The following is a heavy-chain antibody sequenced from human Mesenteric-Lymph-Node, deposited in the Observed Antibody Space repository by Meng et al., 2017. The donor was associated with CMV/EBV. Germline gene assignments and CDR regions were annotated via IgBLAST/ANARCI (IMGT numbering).Heavy chain of an antibody. V-gene: IGHV4-39*01. D-gene: IGHD3-16*02. J-gene: IGHJ5*02. Sequence: SETLSLTCTVSGGSVSGGTYYWNWIRQTPGKGLEWIGTIYYSGNTYYNPSLKSRVTISVDTSKNQLSLKLSSVTAADTAVYYCARHVIAVSWFDPWGQGTLVTVSS. CDR3: ARHVIAVSWFDP. CDR2: IYYSGNT. CDR1: GGSVSGGTYY.